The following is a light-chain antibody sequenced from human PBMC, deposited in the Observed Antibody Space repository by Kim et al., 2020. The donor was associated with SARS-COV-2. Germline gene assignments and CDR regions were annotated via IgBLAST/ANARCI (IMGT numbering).Light chain of an antibody. Sequence: GQSLTISCTGTSGDVGSYNYVSWYQQHPGRAPKLIISGVNKRPSGVSHRFSGSKSGNTATLTISGLQPEDESDYFCTSWTTSNTYVFGGGTKVTVL. CDR2: GVN. J-gene: IGLJ1*01. CDR1: SGDVGSYNY. CDR3: TSWTTSNTYV. V-gene: IGLV2-14*04.